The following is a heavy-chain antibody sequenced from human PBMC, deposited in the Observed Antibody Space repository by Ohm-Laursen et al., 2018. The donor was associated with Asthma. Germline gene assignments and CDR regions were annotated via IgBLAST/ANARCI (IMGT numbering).Heavy chain of an antibody. V-gene: IGHV4-30-4*08. D-gene: IGHD1-1*01. CDR1: GGSISSGGYY. CDR2: IYHSVST. CDR3: ARGPMHDYYFDT. Sequence: SQTLSLTCPVSGGSISSGGYYWSWIRQHPGKGLEWIGYIYHSVSTYYSPSLKSRVTISGDTSKNQFSLNLSFVTAADTAMYYCARGPMHDYYFDTWGQGTLVTVSS. J-gene: IGHJ4*02.